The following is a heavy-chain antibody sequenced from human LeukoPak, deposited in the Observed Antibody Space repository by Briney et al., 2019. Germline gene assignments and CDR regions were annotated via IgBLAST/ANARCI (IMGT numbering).Heavy chain of an antibody. CDR1: GFTFSNYA. J-gene: IGHJ4*02. CDR2: ISGGGTT. V-gene: IGHV3-23*01. Sequence: PGGSLRLSCAASGFTFSNYAMSWVRQAPGKGLEWVSAISGGGTTYYADSVKGRFTISRDNSKNTLYLQMNSLRAEDTALYYCAKDPMVRGSTYDYWGQGTLVTVSS. CDR3: AKDPMVRGSTYDY. D-gene: IGHD3-10*01.